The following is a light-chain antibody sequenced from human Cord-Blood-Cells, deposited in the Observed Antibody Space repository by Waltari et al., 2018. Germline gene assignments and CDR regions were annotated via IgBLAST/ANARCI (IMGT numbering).Light chain of an antibody. CDR2: AAS. Sequence: DIQMTQSPSSLPASAGGRVTITCRASQSISSYLNWYQQKPGKAPKLLIYAASILQSGVPSRFSGSGSGTDFTLTISSLQPEDFATYYCQQSYSTPWTFGQGTKVEIK. CDR3: QQSYSTPWT. J-gene: IGKJ1*01. V-gene: IGKV1-39*01. CDR1: QSISSY.